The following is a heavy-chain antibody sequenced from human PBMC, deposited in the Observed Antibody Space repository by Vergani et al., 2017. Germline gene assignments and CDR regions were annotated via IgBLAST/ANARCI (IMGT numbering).Heavy chain of an antibody. D-gene: IGHD7-27*01. CDR2: INPNSGGT. CDR3: ARRGNGDRESNGTFDI. V-gene: IGHV1-2*06. Sequence: QVQLVQSGAEVKKPGASVKVSCKASGYTFTGYYMHWVRQAPGQGLEWMGRINPNSGGTNYAQKFQGRVTMTRDTSISTAYMELSRLRSDDTAVYYCARRGNGDRESNGTFDIWGQGTMVTVSS. CDR1: GYTFTGYY. J-gene: IGHJ3*02.